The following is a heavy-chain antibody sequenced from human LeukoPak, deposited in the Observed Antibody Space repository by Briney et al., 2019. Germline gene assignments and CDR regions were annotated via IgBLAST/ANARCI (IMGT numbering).Heavy chain of an antibody. CDR1: GGSISSYY. CDR2: IYYSGST. D-gene: IGHD3-3*01. V-gene: IGHV4-59*12. CDR3: ARIYYDFWSGYSLNYYYYGMDV. J-gene: IGHJ6*02. Sequence: SETLSLTCTVSGGSISSYYWSWIRQPPGKGLEWIGYIYYSGSTNYNPSLKSRVTISVDTSKNQFSLKLSSVTAADTAVYYCARIYYDFWSGYSLNYYYYGMDVWGQGTTVTVSS.